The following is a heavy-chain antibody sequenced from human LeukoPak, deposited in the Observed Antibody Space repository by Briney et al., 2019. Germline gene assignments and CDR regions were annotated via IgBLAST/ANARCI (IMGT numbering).Heavy chain of an antibody. Sequence: GGSLRLSCAASGFAFSVYEMYWVRQAPGKGLEWVSYISSSGGTRYYADSVKGRFTISRDNAKNSLYLHMNSLRAEDTAVYYCATLTVASSFDYWGQGTLVTVSS. CDR2: ISSSGGTR. V-gene: IGHV3-48*03. CDR1: GFAFSVYE. D-gene: IGHD6-19*01. CDR3: ATLTVASSFDY. J-gene: IGHJ4*02.